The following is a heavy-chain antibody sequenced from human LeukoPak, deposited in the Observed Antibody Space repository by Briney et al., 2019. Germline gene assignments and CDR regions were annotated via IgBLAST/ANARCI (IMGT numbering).Heavy chain of an antibody. CDR3: ARDVSDTYYYDSSGYQAWGY. D-gene: IGHD3-22*01. J-gene: IGHJ4*02. CDR2: ISSSSSYI. Sequence: GGSLRLSCAASGFTFSSYNMNWVRQAPGKGLEWVSSISSSSSYIYYADSVKGRFTISRDNAKNSLYLQMNSLRAEDTAVYYCARDVSDTYYYDSSGYQAWGYWGQGTLVTVSS. V-gene: IGHV3-21*01. CDR1: GFTFSSYN.